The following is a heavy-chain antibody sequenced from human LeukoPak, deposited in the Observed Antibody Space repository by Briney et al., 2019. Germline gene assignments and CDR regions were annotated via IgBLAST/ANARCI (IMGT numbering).Heavy chain of an antibody. V-gene: IGHV1-69*04. Sequence: SVKVSCKASGGTFSSYAISWVRQAPGQGLEWMGRIIPILGIANYAQKFQGRVTITADKSTSTAYMELSSLRSENTAVYYCARDFTFSDYGDYYVNWFDPWGQGTLVTVSS. CDR3: ARDFTFSDYGDYYVNWFDP. J-gene: IGHJ5*02. CDR1: GGTFSSYA. D-gene: IGHD4-17*01. CDR2: IIPILGIA.